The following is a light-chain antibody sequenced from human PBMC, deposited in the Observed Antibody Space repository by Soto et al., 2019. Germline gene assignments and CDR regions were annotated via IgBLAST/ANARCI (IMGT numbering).Light chain of an antibody. CDR3: QQYGSSPT. V-gene: IGKV3-20*01. J-gene: IGKJ1*01. CDR2: DAS. Sequence: EIVLTQSPVTLSLSPWERATLSCRASQGVRSNFLAWYQQKPGQAPRLLIYDASSRATGIPDRFSGSGSGTDFTLTISRLEPEDFAVYYCQQYGSSPTFGQGTKVDIK. CDR1: QGVRSNF.